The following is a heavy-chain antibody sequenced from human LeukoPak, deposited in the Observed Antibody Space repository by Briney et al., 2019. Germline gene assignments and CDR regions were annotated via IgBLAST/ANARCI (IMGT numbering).Heavy chain of an antibody. Sequence: PGGSLRLSCGASGFTFSTYNMNWVRQAPGKGLEWVSFISSSGSYIYYADSVKGRFTISRDNAKNSLYVQMNSLRAEDTAVYYCARDRGGSAPYYFDYWGQGTLVTVSS. CDR1: GFTFSTYN. CDR3: ARDRGGSAPYYFDY. CDR2: ISSSGSYI. V-gene: IGHV3-21*01. J-gene: IGHJ4*02. D-gene: IGHD2-15*01.